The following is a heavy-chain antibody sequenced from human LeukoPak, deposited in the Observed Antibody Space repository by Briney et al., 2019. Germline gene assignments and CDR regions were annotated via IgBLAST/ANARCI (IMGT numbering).Heavy chain of an antibody. J-gene: IGHJ4*02. CDR3: ARKYYYGSGSLDY. CDR2: IIPIFGTA. D-gene: IGHD3-10*01. V-gene: IGHV1-69*06. CDR1: GGTFSSYA. Sequence: SVKVSCEASGGTFSSYAISWVRQAPGQGLEWMGGIIPIFGTANYAQKFQGRVTITADKSTSTAYMELSSLRSEDTAVYYCARKYYYGSGSLDYWGQGTLVTVSS.